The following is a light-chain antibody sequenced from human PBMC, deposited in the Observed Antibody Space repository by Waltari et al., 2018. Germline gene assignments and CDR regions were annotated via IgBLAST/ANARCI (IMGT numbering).Light chain of an antibody. Sequence: EIVMTQSPATLSVSPGERATLSCRASERVSSKLAWYQQRAGQAPRLLIYGASTRATGIPARFSGSGSGTEFTLTISSLQSEDVAVYYCQQYCTTPLTFGGGTKVEIK. J-gene: IGKJ4*01. CDR2: GAS. V-gene: IGKV3-15*01. CDR1: ERVSSK. CDR3: QQYCTTPLT.